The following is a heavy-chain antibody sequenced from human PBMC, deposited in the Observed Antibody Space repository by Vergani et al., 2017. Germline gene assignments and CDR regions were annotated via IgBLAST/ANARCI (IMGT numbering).Heavy chain of an antibody. CDR1: SGSISCDKCY. J-gene: IGHJ6*03. CDR2: MYVSGSR. CDR3: ARGTDFWTDSTYYYNYMDV. D-gene: IGHD3-3*01. V-gene: IGHV4-61*02. Sequence: QVQLQESGPRLVTSAETLSLICTVSSGSISCDKCYYNWIRQPAGRALEWIGRMYVSGSRNYNPSLKSRLSMSMDTSENQFSLRLKSVTAADTAVYYCARGTDFWTDSTYYYNYMDVWGRGITVSVSS.